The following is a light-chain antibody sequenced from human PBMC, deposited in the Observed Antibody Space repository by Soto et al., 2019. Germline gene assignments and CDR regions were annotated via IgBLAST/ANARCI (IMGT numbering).Light chain of an antibody. CDR2: GVS. J-gene: IGLJ2*01. CDR3: CSYAGSYTVV. CDR1: SSDVGTYNY. Sequence: QSALTQPASVSGSPGQSITISCTGTSSDVGTYNYVTWYQQHPGKAPKLMIYGVSNRPSGVSNRFSGSKSGNTASLTISGLQAEDEADYYCCSYAGSYTVVFGGGTKVTVL. V-gene: IGLV2-14*01.